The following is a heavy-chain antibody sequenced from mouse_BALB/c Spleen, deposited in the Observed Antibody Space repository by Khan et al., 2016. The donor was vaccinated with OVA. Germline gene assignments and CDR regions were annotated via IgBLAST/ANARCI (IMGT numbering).Heavy chain of an antibody. D-gene: IGHD2-4*01. Sequence: VQLKESGPGLVKPSQSLSLTCTVTGYSITSEYAWNWIRQFPGNKLEWMGYISYSGNTRYNPSLKSRISITRDTSKNQFFPQLNSVTTEVTALYYDARKDYYDYDPFTYWGQGTLVTVSA. CDR3: ARKDYYDYDPFTY. V-gene: IGHV3-2*02. CDR1: GYSITSEYA. CDR2: ISYSGNT. J-gene: IGHJ3*01.